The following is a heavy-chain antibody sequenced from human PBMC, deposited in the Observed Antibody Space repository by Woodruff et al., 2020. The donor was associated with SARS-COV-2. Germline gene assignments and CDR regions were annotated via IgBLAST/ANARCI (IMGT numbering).Heavy chain of an antibody. V-gene: IGHV1-24*01. D-gene: IGHD1-26*01. Sequence: MGGFDPEDGETIYAQKFQGRVTMTEDTSTDTAYMELSSLRSEDTAVYYCATSPAIVGATKGWFDPWGQGTL. J-gene: IGHJ5*02. CDR2: FDPEDGET. CDR3: ATSPAIVGATKGWFDP.